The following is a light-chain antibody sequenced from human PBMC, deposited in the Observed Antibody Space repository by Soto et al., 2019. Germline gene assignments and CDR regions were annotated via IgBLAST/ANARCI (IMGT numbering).Light chain of an antibody. J-gene: IGKJ3*01. V-gene: IGKV1-39*01. Sequence: DIQMTQSPSSLSASVGDRVTITCRASQSISSYLKWYQQKPGKAPKLLIYAASSLQSGVPSRFCDSGSATDFTLATTSLQPEDFATYDCQQSYSTLFTFGPGTKVDIK. CDR3: QQSYSTLFT. CDR2: AAS. CDR1: QSISSY.